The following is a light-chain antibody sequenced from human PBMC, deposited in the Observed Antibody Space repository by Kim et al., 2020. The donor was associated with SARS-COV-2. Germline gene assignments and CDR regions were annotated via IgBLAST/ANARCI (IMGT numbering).Light chain of an antibody. V-gene: IGKV4-1*01. CDR3: QQYYITPFT. CDR2: WAS. J-gene: IGKJ4*01. CDR1: QSVIFGSNNKNY. Sequence: ATINCKSSQSVIFGSNNKNYLAWCQHKPGQPPNLLIYWASARESGVPDRFSGSGSGTDFTLTISSLQAEDAAVYYCQQYYITPFTFGGGTKVDIK.